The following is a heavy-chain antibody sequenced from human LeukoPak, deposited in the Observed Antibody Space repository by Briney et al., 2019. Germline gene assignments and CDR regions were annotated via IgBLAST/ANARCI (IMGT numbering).Heavy chain of an antibody. CDR2: IIPILGIA. J-gene: IGHJ3*02. V-gene: IGHV1-69*04. CDR3: AKDVIAGSDDAFDI. D-gene: IGHD6-13*01. CDR1: GGTFSSYA. Sequence: ASVKVSCKASGGTFSSYAISWVRQAPGQGLEWMGRIIPILGIANYAQKFQGRVTITADKSTSTAYMELSSLRSEDTAVYYCAKDVIAGSDDAFDIWGQGTMVTVSS.